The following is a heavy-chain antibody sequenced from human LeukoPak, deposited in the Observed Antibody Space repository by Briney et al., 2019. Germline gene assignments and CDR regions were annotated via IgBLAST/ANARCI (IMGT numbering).Heavy chain of an antibody. D-gene: IGHD2-21*02. CDR3: AKGGGAWYYYYGMDG. V-gene: IGHV3-23*01. J-gene: IGHJ6*02. CDR2: ISDGGAST. CDR1: GFTFSSYA. Sequence: GGSLRLSCAASGFTFSSYAMNWVRQAPGKELEWVSAISDGGASTYYGDSVKGRFTISRDNSKNTLYLQMNSLRAEDTAVYYCAKGGGAWYYYYGMDGWGQGSTVTVSS.